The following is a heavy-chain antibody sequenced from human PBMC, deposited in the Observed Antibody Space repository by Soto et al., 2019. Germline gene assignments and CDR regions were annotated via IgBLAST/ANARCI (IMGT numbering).Heavy chain of an antibody. Sequence: EVQLLESGGGLVQPGGSLRLSCAGSGFTFINYAMNWVRQAPGKGLEWVSSISGGGDATFFADSVRGRFTISRDKSKMTVTLQINRVAVNASAVYYCARKILGSTSGAHYWYFDLWARCTLVTVSS. J-gene: IGHJ2*01. CDR2: ISGGGDAT. CDR3: ARKILGSTSGAHYWYFDL. D-gene: IGHD6-19*01. V-gene: IGHV3-23*01. CDR1: GFTFINYA.